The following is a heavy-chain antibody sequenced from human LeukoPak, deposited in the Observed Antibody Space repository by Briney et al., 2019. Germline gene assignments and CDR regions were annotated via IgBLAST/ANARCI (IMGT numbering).Heavy chain of an antibody. J-gene: IGHJ4*02. CDR3: AREVKGSSSPFDY. CDR2: ISAYNGNT. CDR1: GYTFTSYG. Sequence: GASVKVSCKASGYTFTSYGISWVRQAPGQGLEWMGWISAYNGNTNYAQKLQGRVTMTTDTSTSTVYMELRSLRSDDTAVYYCAREVKGSSSPFDYWGQGTLVTVSS. V-gene: IGHV1-18*01. D-gene: IGHD6-6*01.